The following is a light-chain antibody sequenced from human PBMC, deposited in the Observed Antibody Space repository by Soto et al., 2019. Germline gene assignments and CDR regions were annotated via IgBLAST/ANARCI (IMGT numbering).Light chain of an antibody. CDR3: LQHNSYPRT. Sequence: DIQTTQSPSSLSASVGDRVTITCRASQDIGNDLGWYQQKPGKAPKRLIYSTYSLQTGVPSRFSGSGSGTDFSLIISLLQPEDSATYFCLQHNSYPRTFGQGTKVEV. CDR1: QDIGND. CDR2: STY. V-gene: IGKV1-17*01. J-gene: IGKJ1*01.